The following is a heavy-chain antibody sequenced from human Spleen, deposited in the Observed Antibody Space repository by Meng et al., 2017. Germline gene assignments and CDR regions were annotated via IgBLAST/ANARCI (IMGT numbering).Heavy chain of an antibody. Sequence: SVKVSCKASGGTFSSYTISWVRQAPGQGLEWMGRIIPILGTANYAQKFQGRVTITADKSTSTAYMELSSLRSEDTAVYYCERVSMSSVRYDFWSGYSGSHYGMDVWGQRTTVTVSS. V-gene: IGHV1-69*08. CDR2: IIPILGTA. J-gene: IGHJ6*02. CDR3: ERVSMSSVRYDFWSGYSGSHYGMDV. D-gene: IGHD3-3*01. CDR1: GGTFSSYT.